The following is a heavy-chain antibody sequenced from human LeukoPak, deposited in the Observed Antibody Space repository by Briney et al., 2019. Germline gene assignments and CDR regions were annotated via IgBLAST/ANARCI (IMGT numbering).Heavy chain of an antibody. D-gene: IGHD5-24*01. CDR3: ARAEDEFDI. V-gene: IGHV4-34*01. Sequence: SETLSLTCAVYGGSFRCYYWSGIRQPPGKGLEWIGEINHSGSTKYNPSLKSRVTISADTSKNQFSLRLSSVTAADTAGYYCARAEDEFDIWGQGTMVTVSS. CDR1: GGSFRCYY. CDR2: INHSGST. J-gene: IGHJ3*02.